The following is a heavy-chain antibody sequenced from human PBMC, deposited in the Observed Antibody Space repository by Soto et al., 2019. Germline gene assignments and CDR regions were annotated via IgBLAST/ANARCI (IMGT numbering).Heavy chain of an antibody. D-gene: IGHD2-15*01. Sequence: EVQLLESGGGLVQPGGSLRLSCAASGFTFSSYAMSWVRQAPGKGLEWVSAISGSGGSTYYADSVKGRFTISRDNSKNTLYLQMNSLRAEDTAVYYCAKDRNFYCSGGSCPPFDYWGQGTLVTVSS. J-gene: IGHJ4*02. V-gene: IGHV3-23*01. CDR3: AKDRNFYCSGGSCPPFDY. CDR2: ISGSGGST. CDR1: GFTFSSYA.